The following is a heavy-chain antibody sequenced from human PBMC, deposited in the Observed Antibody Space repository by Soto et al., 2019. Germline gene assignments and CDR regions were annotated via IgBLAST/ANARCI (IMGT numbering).Heavy chain of an antibody. Sequence: QLQLQESGPGLVKPSETLSLTCTVSGGSISSSSYYWGWIRQPPGKGLEWTGSIYYSGSTYYNPSLKSRVTISVDTSKNQFSLKLSSVTAADTAVYYCARMSLWFGESHFDYWGQGTLVTVSS. V-gene: IGHV4-39*01. J-gene: IGHJ4*02. D-gene: IGHD3-10*01. CDR1: GGSISSSSYY. CDR3: ARMSLWFGESHFDY. CDR2: IYYSGST.